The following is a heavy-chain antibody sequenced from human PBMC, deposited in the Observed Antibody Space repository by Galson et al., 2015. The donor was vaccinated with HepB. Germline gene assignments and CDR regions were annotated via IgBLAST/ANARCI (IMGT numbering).Heavy chain of an antibody. V-gene: IGHV3-66*04. J-gene: IGHJ4*02. CDR1: GFTVRSNY. D-gene: IGHD3-9*01. CDR3: ATHDHLTGYYNPFLMDK. Sequence: SLRLSCAASGFTVRSNYMNWVRQAPERGLEWVAVIYGGGTTSYADSVKDRFTISKDISKNMVFLQIDSLRAEDTAVYYCATHDHLTGYYNPFLMDKWGQGTPVTVSS. CDR2: IYGGGTT.